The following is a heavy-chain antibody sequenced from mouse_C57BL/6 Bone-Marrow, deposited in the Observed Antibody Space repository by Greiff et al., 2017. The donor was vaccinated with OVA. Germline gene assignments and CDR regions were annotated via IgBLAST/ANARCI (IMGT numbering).Heavy chain of an antibody. D-gene: IGHD1-1*01. CDR1: GYTFTSYW. V-gene: IGHV1-50*01. Sequence: QVQLQQPGAELVKPGASVKLSCKASGYTFTSYWMQWVKQRPGQGLEWIGEIDPSDSYTNYNQKFKGKATLTVDTSSSTAYMQLSSLTSEDSAVYYCARDYYGSSDYFDDWGQGTTLTVSS. CDR3: ARDYYGSSDYFDD. J-gene: IGHJ2*01. CDR2: IDPSDSYT.